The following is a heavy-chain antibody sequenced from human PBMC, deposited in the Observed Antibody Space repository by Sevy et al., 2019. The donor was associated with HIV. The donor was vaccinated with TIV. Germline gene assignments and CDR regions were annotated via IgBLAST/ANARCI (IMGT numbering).Heavy chain of an antibody. Sequence: GGSLRLSCAASGFTFSSYNMNWVRQAPGRGLEWVSSIRSGSTYIYYADSVKGRFTISRDNAKNSLYLQMNSLRAEDTAVYCCARADEWELGEYFQHWGQGTLVTVSS. CDR2: IRSGSTYI. D-gene: IGHD1-26*01. J-gene: IGHJ1*01. V-gene: IGHV3-21*01. CDR3: ARADEWELGEYFQH. CDR1: GFTFSSYN.